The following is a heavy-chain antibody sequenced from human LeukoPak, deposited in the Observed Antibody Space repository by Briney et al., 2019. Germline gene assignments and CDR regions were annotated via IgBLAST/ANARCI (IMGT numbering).Heavy chain of an antibody. V-gene: IGHV3-23*01. Sequence: GGSLRLSCAASAFTFSIYAMSWVRQAPGKGLEWVSGMSGSGGSTYYADSVKGRFTISRDNSKNTLYLQMNTLRAEDTAVYYCAKDREYSYVYDAFDIWGQGTLVTVSS. CDR2: MSGSGGST. J-gene: IGHJ3*02. CDR1: AFTFSIYA. CDR3: AKDREYSYVYDAFDI. D-gene: IGHD3-16*01.